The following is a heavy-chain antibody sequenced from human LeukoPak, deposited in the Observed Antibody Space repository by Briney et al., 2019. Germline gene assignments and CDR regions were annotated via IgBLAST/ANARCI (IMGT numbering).Heavy chain of an antibody. CDR3: ARVYHRGGWESPLVGPFDY. Sequence: GGSLRLSCAASGFTFSTFAMHWVRQAPGKGLEWVAVISVDGSNIYYADSVKGRFTISRDNSKNTLYLQMNSLRAEDTAVYYCARVYHRGGWESPLVGPFDYWGQGTLVTVSS. V-gene: IGHV3-30*16. CDR2: ISVDGSNI. J-gene: IGHJ4*02. D-gene: IGHD1-26*01. CDR1: GFTFSTFA.